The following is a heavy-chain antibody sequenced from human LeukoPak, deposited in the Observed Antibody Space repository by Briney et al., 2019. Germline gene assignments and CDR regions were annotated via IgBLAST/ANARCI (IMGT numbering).Heavy chain of an antibody. D-gene: IGHD3-10*01. CDR1: GGSISSSSYY. J-gene: IGHJ4*02. CDR3: ARVPRGLTGFDY. Sequence: SETLSLTCTVSGGSISSSSYYWGWIRQPPGKGLEWIGSIYYSGSTYYNPSLKSRVTISVDTSKNQFSLKLSSVTAADTAVYYCARVPRGLTGFDYWGQGTLVTVSS. V-gene: IGHV4-39*07. CDR2: IYYSGST.